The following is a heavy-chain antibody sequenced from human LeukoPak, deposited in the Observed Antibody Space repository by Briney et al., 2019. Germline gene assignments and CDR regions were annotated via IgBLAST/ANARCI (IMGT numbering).Heavy chain of an antibody. CDR3: ARGVPGPIRAITISYGIDV. Sequence: SETLSLTCTVSGGSISSYYWSWIRQPPGKGLEWIGEINHSGSTNYNPSLKSRVTISVDTSKNQFSLKLSSVTAADTAVYYCARGVPGPIRAITISYGIDVWGQGTTVTVSS. V-gene: IGHV4-34*01. CDR2: INHSGST. CDR1: GGSISSYY. D-gene: IGHD3-3*01. J-gene: IGHJ6*02.